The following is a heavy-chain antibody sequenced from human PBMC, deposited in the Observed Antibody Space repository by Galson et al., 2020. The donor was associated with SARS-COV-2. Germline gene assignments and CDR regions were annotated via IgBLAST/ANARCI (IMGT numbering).Heavy chain of an antibody. V-gene: IGHV3-30*13. J-gene: IGHJ4*01. CDR1: GFSFSSFG. Sequence: GGSLRLSCAASGFSFSSFGMHWVRQAPGKGLEWVAVISFDGRKENYADSVKGRFTISRDSSNLYLQMNNLRTEDTAVYYCAKDLSYSSYWPFFDSWGHGTLVIVSA. CDR2: ISFDGRKE. CDR3: AKDLSYSSYWPFFDS. D-gene: IGHD3-22*01.